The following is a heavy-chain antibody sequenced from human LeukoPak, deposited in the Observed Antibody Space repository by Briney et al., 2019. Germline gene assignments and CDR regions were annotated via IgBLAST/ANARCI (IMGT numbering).Heavy chain of an antibody. J-gene: IGHJ4*02. CDR2: IYPGDSDT. CDR1: GYIFTSCS. Sequence: GESLKISCKGSGYIFTSCSIGWVRQMPGKGLEWMGIIYPGDSDTRYSPSFQGQVSISADKSISTAYLQWSSLKASDTAMYYCAREAKKSGVPFDYWGQGTLVTVSS. V-gene: IGHV5-51*01. D-gene: IGHD3-10*01. CDR3: AREAKKSGVPFDY.